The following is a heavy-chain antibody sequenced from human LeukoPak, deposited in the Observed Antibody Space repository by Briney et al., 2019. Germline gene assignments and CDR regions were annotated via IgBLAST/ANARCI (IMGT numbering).Heavy chain of an antibody. CDR2: IKQDGSEK. D-gene: IGHD4/OR15-4a*01. Sequence: PGGSLRLSCAASGFTFSSYWMNWVRQAPGKGLEWVANIKQDGSEKYYVDSVKGRFTISRDNAKNSLYLQMNSLRAEDTAVYYCARSRTMVVSNALDIWGQGTMVTVSS. J-gene: IGHJ3*02. CDR1: GFTFSSYW. V-gene: IGHV3-7*01. CDR3: ARSRTMVVSNALDI.